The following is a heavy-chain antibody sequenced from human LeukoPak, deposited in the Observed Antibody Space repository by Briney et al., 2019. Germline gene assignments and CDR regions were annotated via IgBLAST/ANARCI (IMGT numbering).Heavy chain of an antibody. CDR1: GGTFSSYA. CDR3: ARVPEPTYYDFWSGSQGNAFDI. Sequence: SVKVSCKASGGTFSSYAISWVRQAPGQGLEWMGRIIPIFGTANYAQKFQGRVTITTDESTSTAYMELSSLRSEDTAVYYCARVPEPTYYDFWSGSQGNAFDIWGQGTMVTVSS. J-gene: IGHJ3*02. CDR2: IIPIFGTA. D-gene: IGHD3-3*01. V-gene: IGHV1-69*05.